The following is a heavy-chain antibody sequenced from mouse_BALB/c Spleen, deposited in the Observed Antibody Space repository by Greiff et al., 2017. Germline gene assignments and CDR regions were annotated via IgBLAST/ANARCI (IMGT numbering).Heavy chain of an antibody. J-gene: IGHJ4*01. D-gene: IGHD2-14*01. V-gene: IGHV2-9*02. CDR3: ARDRRYDKNYAMDY. CDR1: GFSLTSYG. CDR2: IWAGGST. Sequence: VQLQQSGPGLVAPSQSLSITCTVSGFSLTSYGVHWVRQPPGKGLEWLGVIWAGGSTNYNSALMSRLSISKDNSKSQVFLKMNSLQTDDTAMYYCARDRRYDKNYAMDYWGQGTSVTVSS.